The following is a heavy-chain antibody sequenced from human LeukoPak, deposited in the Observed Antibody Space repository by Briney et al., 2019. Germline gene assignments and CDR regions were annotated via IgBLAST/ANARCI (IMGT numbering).Heavy chain of an antibody. J-gene: IGHJ4*02. CDR2: INWNSGSV. Sequence: PGGSLRPSCAASGFTFDDYAMHWVRQAPGKGLEWVSGINWNSGSVGYADSVKGRFTISRDNAKNSLYLQMNGLRAEDMALYYCAKAQLNYYYDTSGYFFDNWGQGTLVTVST. CDR1: GFTFDDYA. CDR3: AKAQLNYYYDTSGYFFDN. D-gene: IGHD3-22*01. V-gene: IGHV3-9*03.